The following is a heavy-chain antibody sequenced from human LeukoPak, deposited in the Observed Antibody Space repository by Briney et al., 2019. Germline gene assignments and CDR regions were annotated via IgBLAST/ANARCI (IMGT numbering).Heavy chain of an antibody. J-gene: IGHJ4*02. D-gene: IGHD1-26*01. CDR1: GGTFSSYA. CDR3: AREGLIGSYILVFDY. V-gene: IGHV1-69*13. Sequence: GASVKVSCKASGGTFSSYAISWVRQAPGQGLEWMGGIIPIFGTANYAQKFQGRVTITADESTSTAYMELSSLRSEDTAVYYCAREGLIGSYILVFDYWGQGTLVTVSS. CDR2: IIPIFGTA.